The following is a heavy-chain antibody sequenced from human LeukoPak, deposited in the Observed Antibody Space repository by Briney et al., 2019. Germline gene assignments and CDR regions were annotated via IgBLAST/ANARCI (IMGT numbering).Heavy chain of an antibody. CDR2: INHRGST. D-gene: IGHD4-23*01. Sequence: SETLSLTCAVYGGSFSGYYWSWIRQPPGKGLEWIGEINHRGSTHYNPSLKSRVTISVDTSKNQWTLKLSSVTAADTAVYYCARGGKATVVTMWGQGILVTVSS. CDR3: ARGGKATVVTM. J-gene: IGHJ4*02. V-gene: IGHV4-34*01. CDR1: GGSFSGYY.